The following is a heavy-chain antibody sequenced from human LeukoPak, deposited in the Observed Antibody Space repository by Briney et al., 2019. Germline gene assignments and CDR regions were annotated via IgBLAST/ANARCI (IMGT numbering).Heavy chain of an antibody. CDR3: ARETDSSSWHGVGYFDY. J-gene: IGHJ4*02. CDR2: IYTSGST. CDR1: GGSISSYY. V-gene: IGHV4-4*07. D-gene: IGHD6-13*01. Sequence: SETLSLTCTVSGGSISSYYWSWIRQPAGKGLEWIGRIYTSGSTNYNPSLKSRVTMSVDTSKNLFSLKLSSVTAADTAVYYCARETDSSSWHGVGYFDYWGQGTLVTVSS.